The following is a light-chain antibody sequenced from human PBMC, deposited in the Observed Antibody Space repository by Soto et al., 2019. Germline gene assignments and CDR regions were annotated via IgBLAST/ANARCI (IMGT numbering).Light chain of an antibody. V-gene: IGKV4-1*01. Sequence: DIVMTQSPDSLGVSLGERATISCKSSQSVLSSSNNKNYLAWYQQKPRQPPKLLIYWASTRESGVPDRFSGSGSGTDFTLTISSLQDEDVAVYYCQQYYGSPFTFGPGTKVDIK. J-gene: IGKJ3*01. CDR3: QQYYGSPFT. CDR2: WAS. CDR1: QSVLSSSNNKNY.